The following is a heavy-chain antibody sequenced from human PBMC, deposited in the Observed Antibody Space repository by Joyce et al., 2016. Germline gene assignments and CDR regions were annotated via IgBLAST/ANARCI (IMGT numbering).Heavy chain of an antibody. D-gene: IGHD6-19*01. J-gene: IGHJ4*02. V-gene: IGHV3-48*03. Sequence: AKLVESGGGLVQPGGSLRLPCAGSGFIFRKYEMKWVRQAPGKGLESVSYISNSGDTKQYSASVEARFTISRDNVKAALYLQMNSLGVEDTAVYYCTVTLGSGWYEEDFWGQGTLVTVSS. CDR2: ISNSGDTK. CDR3: TVTLGSGWYEEDF. CDR1: GFIFRKYE.